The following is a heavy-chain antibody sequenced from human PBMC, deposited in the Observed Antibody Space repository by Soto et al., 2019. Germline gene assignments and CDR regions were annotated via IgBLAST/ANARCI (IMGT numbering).Heavy chain of an antibody. CDR1: GYTFTSYA. D-gene: IGHD4-17*01. CDR2: INAGNGNT. CDR3: ARGASIDYGDVYYYYGMDV. J-gene: IGHJ6*02. V-gene: IGHV1-3*01. Sequence: QVQLVQSGAEVKKPGASVKVSCKASGYTFTSYAMHWVRQAPGQRLEWMGWINAGNGNTKYSQKFQGRVTITRDTSASTAYMELSSLRSEDTAVYYCARGASIDYGDVYYYYGMDVWGQGTTVTVSS.